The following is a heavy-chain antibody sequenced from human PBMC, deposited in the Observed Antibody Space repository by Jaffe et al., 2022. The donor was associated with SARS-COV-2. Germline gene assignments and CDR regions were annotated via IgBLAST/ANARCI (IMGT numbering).Heavy chain of an antibody. V-gene: IGHV3-21*01. CDR2: ISSSSSYI. D-gene: IGHD2-2*01. CDR1: GFTFSNYI. CDR3: ARGHCSSIGCYPYYFDY. J-gene: IGHJ4*02. Sequence: EVQLVESGGGLVKPGGSLRLSCAASGFTFSNYIMNWVRQAPGKGLEWVSSISSSSSYIYYADSVKGRFTISRDNAKNSLYLQMNSLRAEDTAVYYCARGHCSSIGCYPYYFDYWGQGTLVTVSS.